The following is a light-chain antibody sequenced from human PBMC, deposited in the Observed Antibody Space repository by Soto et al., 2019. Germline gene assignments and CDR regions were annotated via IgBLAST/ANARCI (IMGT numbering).Light chain of an antibody. J-gene: IGKJ2*01. CDR3: QQYDTSPFT. Sequence: EIVLTQSPGSLSLSPGERATLSCRASHNISSKYLAWYQQRPGQAPTLLVSGASSRATDVPDRFSGSGSGTDFTLTINRLEPEDSAGYFCQQYDTSPFTFGQGTKVDIK. CDR1: HNISSKY. V-gene: IGKV3-20*01. CDR2: GAS.